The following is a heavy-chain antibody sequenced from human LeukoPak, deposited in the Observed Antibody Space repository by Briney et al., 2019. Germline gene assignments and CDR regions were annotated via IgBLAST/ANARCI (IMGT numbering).Heavy chain of an antibody. CDR1: GASISSTSSH. CDR2: VYYTGST. Sequence: SETLSLTCTVSGASISSTSSHWDWIRQPPGKGLEWIGSVYYTGSTYCNPSLKSRVTISLDTSKNQFSLKLSSVTAADTAVYYCARETGDHGCPFDYWGQGTLVTVSS. J-gene: IGHJ4*02. D-gene: IGHD7-27*01. V-gene: IGHV4-39*07. CDR3: ARETGDHGCPFDY.